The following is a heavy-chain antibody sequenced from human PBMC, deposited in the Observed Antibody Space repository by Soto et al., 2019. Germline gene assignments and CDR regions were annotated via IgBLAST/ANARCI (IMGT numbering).Heavy chain of an antibody. D-gene: IGHD3-10*01. CDR2: IRYDGSDT. J-gene: IGHJ5*02. CDR1: GFKFNSYG. Sequence: QEKLVQSRGGVVQPGRSLRLSCAASGFKFNSYGMHWVRQAPGKGLEWVAVIRYDGSDTSYGDSVKGRFTISRDNSKNTVHLQMSSLRVDDTAVYYCARDRFGGTEGTNWLDPWGQGSLVTVSS. V-gene: IGHV3-33*01. CDR3: ARDRFGGTEGTNWLDP.